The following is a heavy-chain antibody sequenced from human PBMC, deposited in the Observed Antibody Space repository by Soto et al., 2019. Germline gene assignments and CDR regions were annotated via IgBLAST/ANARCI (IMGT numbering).Heavy chain of an antibody. CDR2: ISDSGDRT. CDR1: GFTLSMSA. V-gene: IGHV3-23*01. J-gene: IGHJ3*01. CDR3: AKDRGIIVKAGDAFDV. D-gene: IGHD3-16*02. Sequence: GGSLRLSCASSGFTLSMSAVNWVRQAPGKGLEWVSYISDSGDRTYYADSVKGRFTISRDRSKNTVSLQMDSLRAEDTAVYYCAKDRGIIVKAGDAFDVWGRGTKVTVSS.